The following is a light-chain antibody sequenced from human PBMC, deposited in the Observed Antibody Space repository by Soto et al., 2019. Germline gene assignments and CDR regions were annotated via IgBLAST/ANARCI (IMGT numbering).Light chain of an antibody. CDR2: GAS. CDR3: QQYGSSPLYT. CDR1: QSVSNNF. Sequence: EIVLTQSPGTLSLSPGERATLSCRASQSVSNNFLAWYQQKPGQAPRLLIHGASSRAAGIPDRFSGSGSGTDFTLTISRLEPEDFAVYYCQQYGSSPLYTFGQGTKLEIK. J-gene: IGKJ2*01. V-gene: IGKV3-20*01.